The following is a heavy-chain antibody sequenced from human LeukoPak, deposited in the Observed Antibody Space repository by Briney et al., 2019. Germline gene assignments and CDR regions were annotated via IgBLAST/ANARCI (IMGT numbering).Heavy chain of an antibody. CDR2: IYPGDSDT. D-gene: IGHD2-15*01. CDR1: GYSFTSYW. J-gene: IGHJ4*02. Sequence: GESLKISCKGSGYSFTSYWIGWVRQMPGKGLEWMGIIYPGDSDTRYSPSFQGQVTISADKSISTAYLQWSSLKASDTAMYYCARSVYCSGGSCSPLFDYWGQGTLVTVSS. CDR3: ARSVYCSGGSCSPLFDY. V-gene: IGHV5-51*01.